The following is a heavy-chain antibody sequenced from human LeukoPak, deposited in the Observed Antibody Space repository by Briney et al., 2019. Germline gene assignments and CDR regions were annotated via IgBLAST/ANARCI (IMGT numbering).Heavy chain of an antibody. D-gene: IGHD3-3*01. J-gene: IGHJ4*02. CDR2: IHHSGRT. Sequence: SETLSLTCVVSGGPITNDNWWSWVRQPPGKGLEWIGEIHHSGRTNYNPSLRSRVTISVDKSKNEFSLKVTSVTAADTAVYYCARIITIFGVIPYWGQGTLVTVSS. V-gene: IGHV4-4*02. CDR3: ARIITIFGVIPY. CDR1: GGPITNDNW.